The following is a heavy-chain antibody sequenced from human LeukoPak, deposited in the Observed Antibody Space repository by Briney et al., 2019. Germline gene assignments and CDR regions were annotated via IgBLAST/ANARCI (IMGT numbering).Heavy chain of an antibody. D-gene: IGHD5-24*01. CDR2: IIPIFGTA. Sequence: SVKVSCKASGYTFTSYGISWVRQAPGQGLEWMGGIIPIFGTANYAQKFQGRVTITADESTSTAYMELSSLRSEDTAVYYCARGIEMATTFFDYWGQGTLVTVSS. V-gene: IGHV1-69*13. CDR3: ARGIEMATTFFDY. J-gene: IGHJ4*02. CDR1: GYTFTSYG.